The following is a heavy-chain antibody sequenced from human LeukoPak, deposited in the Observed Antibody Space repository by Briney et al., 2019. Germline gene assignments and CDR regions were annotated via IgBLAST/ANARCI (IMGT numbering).Heavy chain of an antibody. V-gene: IGHV4-34*01. CDR1: GGSFSGYY. CDR2: INHSGST. J-gene: IGHJ5*02. D-gene: IGHD4-23*01. Sequence: PSETLSLTCAVYGGSFSGYYWSWIRQPPGKGLEWIGEINHSGSTNYNPSLKSRVTISVDTSKNQFSLKLGSVTAADTAVYYCARASGNFWIDPWGQGAPLTVSS. CDR3: ARASGNFWIDP.